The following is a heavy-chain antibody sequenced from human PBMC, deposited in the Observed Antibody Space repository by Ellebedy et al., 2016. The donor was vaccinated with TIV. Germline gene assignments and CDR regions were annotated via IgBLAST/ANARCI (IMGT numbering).Heavy chain of an antibody. V-gene: IGHV4-39*01. CDR1: GGSISSTDYY. CDR2: VYHGGSA. J-gene: IGHJ6*02. D-gene: IGHD3-10*01. CDR3: VREITMVLPLDV. Sequence: MPSETLSLTCYVSGGSISSTDYYWGWIRQSPGKGLEWIGSVYHGGSAYFNPSLKSRLSIAVDTSKNQVSLNLTSVTAADNGVYYCVREITMVLPLDVWGQGATVTVTS.